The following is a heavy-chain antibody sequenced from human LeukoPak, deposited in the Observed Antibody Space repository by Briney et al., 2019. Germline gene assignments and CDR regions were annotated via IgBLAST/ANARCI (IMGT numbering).Heavy chain of an antibody. CDR1: GNCISRGSEK. Sequence: LPIPRTESGNCISRGSEKGNFSRQPAVKDMEWIGYIYSSGSTFYNPSLKSRLALSKDTSKNQFSLNLSSVTAADTAVYYCARGYDSNSYSPGFDPWGQGTLVTVSS. CDR2: IYSSGST. J-gene: IGHJ5*02. D-gene: IGHD3-22*01. V-gene: IGHV4-31*03. CDR3: ARGYDSNSYSPGFDP.